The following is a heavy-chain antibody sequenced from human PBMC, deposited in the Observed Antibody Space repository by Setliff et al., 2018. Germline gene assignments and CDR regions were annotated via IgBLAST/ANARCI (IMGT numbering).Heavy chain of an antibody. CDR2: IDYIGNT. J-gene: IGHJ5*02. CDR1: GGSISSGDYY. Sequence: PSETLSLTCTVSGGSISSGDYYWGWIRQPPGKGLEWIGSIDYIGNTYYNPSLQSRVTISVDTSTNQFSLKLSSVTAADTAVYYCARDYYGSGSPNTNWFDPWGQGTLVTVSS. CDR3: ARDYYGSGSPNTNWFDP. V-gene: IGHV4-39*07. D-gene: IGHD3-10*01.